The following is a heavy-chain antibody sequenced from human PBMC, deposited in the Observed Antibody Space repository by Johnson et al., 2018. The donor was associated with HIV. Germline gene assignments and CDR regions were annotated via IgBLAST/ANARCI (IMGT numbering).Heavy chain of an antibody. CDR1: GFTVSSNE. D-gene: IGHD4-23*01. CDR2: ISGGST. CDR3: AREAQTHAFDI. J-gene: IGHJ3*02. V-gene: IGHV3-38-3*01. Sequence: VQLVESRGVLVQPGGSLRLSCAASGFTVSSNEMSWVRQAPGKGLEWVSSISGGSTYYADSVKGRFTISRDNSKKTLYLQMNSLRAGDTAVYYCAREAQTHAFDIWGQGTMVTVSS.